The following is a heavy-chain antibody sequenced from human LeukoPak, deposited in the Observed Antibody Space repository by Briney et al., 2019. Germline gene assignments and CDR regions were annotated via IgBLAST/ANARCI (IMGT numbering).Heavy chain of an antibody. CDR1: GFTFSSYG. CDR2: ISHSGANT. CDR3: AKDIEASI. D-gene: IGHD2-15*01. V-gene: IGHV3-23*01. J-gene: IGHJ4*02. Sequence: GRSLRLSCAASGFTFSSYGLHWVRQAPGKGLEWVSLISHSGANTFYADSVKGRFSVSRDNSKNTMYLQMNSLRAEDTAVYYCAKDIEASIWGQGTLVAVSS.